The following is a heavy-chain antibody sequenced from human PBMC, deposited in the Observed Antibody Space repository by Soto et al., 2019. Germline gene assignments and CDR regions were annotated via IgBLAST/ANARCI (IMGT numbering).Heavy chain of an antibody. D-gene: IGHD3-22*01. CDR1: GYTFTSYG. V-gene: IGHV1-18*01. Sequence: QVQLVQSGAEVKKPGASVKVSCKASGYTFTSYGISWVRQAPGQGLEGMGWISAYNGNTNYEQKLQGRVTMTTATSTSTGYIELRRLRSDETAVYYCARDDPMAYYYDSSGYQGGMDVWGQGTTVPVSS. CDR2: ISAYNGNT. J-gene: IGHJ6*02. CDR3: ARDDPMAYYYDSSGYQGGMDV.